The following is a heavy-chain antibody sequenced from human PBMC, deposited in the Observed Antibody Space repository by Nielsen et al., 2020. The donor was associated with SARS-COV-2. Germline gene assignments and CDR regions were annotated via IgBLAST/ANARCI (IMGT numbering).Heavy chain of an antibody. V-gene: IGHV3-20*04. CDR3: ARGPVVVPAAPFDY. CDR2: INWNGGST. J-gene: IGHJ4*02. CDR1: GFTFDDYG. Sequence: GEALKISCAASGFTFDDYGMSWVRQAPGKGLEWVSGINWNGGSTGYADSVKGRFTISRDNAKNSLYLQMNSLRAEDTAVYYCARGPVVVPAAPFDYWGQGTLVTVSS. D-gene: IGHD2-2*01.